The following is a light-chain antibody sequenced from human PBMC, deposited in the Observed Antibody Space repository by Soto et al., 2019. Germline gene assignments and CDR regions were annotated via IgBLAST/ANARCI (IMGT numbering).Light chain of an antibody. CDR1: QDIRNA. CDR2: AAS. CDR3: LPDYNYPRT. Sequence: AIQMTQSPSSLSAAVGDRVTITCRASQDIRNALGWYQKKPGKAPHLLIYAASILHTGVPSSFSGSGSGSYFNLTISGLQPDDFATYDCLPDYNYPRTFGRGTKVEVK. J-gene: IGKJ1*01. V-gene: IGKV1-6*02.